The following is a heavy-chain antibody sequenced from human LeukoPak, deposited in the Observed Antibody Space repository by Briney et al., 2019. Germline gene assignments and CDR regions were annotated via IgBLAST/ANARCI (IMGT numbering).Heavy chain of an antibody. D-gene: IGHD3-10*01. CDR2: IVVGSGNT. V-gene: IGHV1-58*02. Sequence: GASVKVSCKASGFTFTSSAMQWVRQARGQRLEWIGWIVVGSGNTNYAQKFQERVTITRDMSTSTAYMELSSLRSEDTAVYYCAAVPDYYGLGSQRENWFDPWGQGTLVTVSS. J-gene: IGHJ5*02. CDR1: GFTFTSSA. CDR3: AAVPDYYGLGSQRENWFDP.